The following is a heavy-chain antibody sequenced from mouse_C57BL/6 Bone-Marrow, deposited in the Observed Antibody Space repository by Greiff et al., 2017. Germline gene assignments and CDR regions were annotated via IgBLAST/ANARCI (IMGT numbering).Heavy chain of an antibody. V-gene: IGHV5-15*01. CDR3: ARLGGYYGWFAY. CDR2: ISNLAYSI. CDR1: GFTFSDYG. J-gene: IGHJ3*01. Sequence: EVQGVESGGGLVQPGGSLKLSCAASGFTFSDYGMAWVRQAPRKGPEWVAFISNLAYSIYYADTVTGRFTISRENAKNTLYLEMSSLRSEDTAMYYCARLGGYYGWFAYWGQGTLVTVSA. D-gene: IGHD2-3*01.